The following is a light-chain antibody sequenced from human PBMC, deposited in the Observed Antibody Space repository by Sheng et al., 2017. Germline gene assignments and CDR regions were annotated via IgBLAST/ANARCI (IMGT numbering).Light chain of an antibody. Sequence: TQSPDTLSLSPGERATLSCRASQNVNTNLAWYQQKPGKAPKLLVYDASSLQSGVPSRFRGGGSGTDYTLTITSLQPEDFATYYCQHYYNTPFTFGGGTKVEIK. CDR3: QHYYNTPFT. CDR1: QNVNTN. CDR2: DAS. V-gene: IGKV1-NL1*01. J-gene: IGKJ4*01.